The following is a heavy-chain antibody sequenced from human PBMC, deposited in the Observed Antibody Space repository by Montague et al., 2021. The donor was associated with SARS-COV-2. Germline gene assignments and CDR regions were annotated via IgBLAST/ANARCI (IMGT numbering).Heavy chain of an antibody. V-gene: IGHV4-39*02. CDR2: IYYSGST. D-gene: IGHD3-22*01. J-gene: IGHJ5*02. CDR1: GGSISSSNYY. CDR3: AREGFSSGYYET. Sequence: SETLSLTCSVSGGSISSSNYYWGWIRQPPGKGLEWIGSIYYSGSTYYNPSLKSRVAISVDTSKNQFSLILRPMTAADTAVFYCAREGFSSGYYETWGQGTLVTVSS.